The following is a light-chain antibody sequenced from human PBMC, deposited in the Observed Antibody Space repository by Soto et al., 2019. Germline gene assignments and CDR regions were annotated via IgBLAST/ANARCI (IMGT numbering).Light chain of an antibody. Sequence: SYELTQPPSVSVSPGQTARITCSGDALPKQYAYWYQQKPGQAPVLVIYKDSERPSGIPERFSGSSSGTTVTLTISGVQADDEADYYCQSADSSGTMRVFGGGTKVTVL. CDR3: QSADSSGTMRV. CDR2: KDS. CDR1: ALPKQY. V-gene: IGLV3-25*03. J-gene: IGLJ3*02.